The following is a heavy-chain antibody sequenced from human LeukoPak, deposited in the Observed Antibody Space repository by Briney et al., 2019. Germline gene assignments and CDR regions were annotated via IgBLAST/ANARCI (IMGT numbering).Heavy chain of an antibody. CDR1: GYTFTSYD. CDR3: ARSLMGGRFDY. CDR2: IIPILGIA. D-gene: IGHD3-16*01. Sequence: SVTVSCEASGYTFTSYDINWVRQATGQGLEWVGRIIPILGIANYAQKFQGRVTITADKSTSTAYMELSSLRSEDTAVYYCARSLMGGRFDYWGQGTLVTVSS. V-gene: IGHV1-69*04. J-gene: IGHJ4*02.